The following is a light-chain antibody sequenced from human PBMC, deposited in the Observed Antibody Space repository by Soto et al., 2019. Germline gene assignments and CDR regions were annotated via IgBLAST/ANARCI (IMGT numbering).Light chain of an antibody. CDR3: QQYGSSWT. CDR2: GAS. V-gene: IGKV3-20*01. Sequence: EIVLTQSPGTLSLSPGDGATLSCRASQNVYSSYLAWYQQKPGQAPRLLIYGASTRATGIPDRFSGRGSGTDFFLTFIRLEPEDFAVYYCQQYGSSWTFGQGTKVDIK. CDR1: QNVYSSY. J-gene: IGKJ1*01.